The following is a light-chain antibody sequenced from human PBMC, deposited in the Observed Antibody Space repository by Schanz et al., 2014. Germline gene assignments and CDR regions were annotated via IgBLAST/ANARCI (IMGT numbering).Light chain of an antibody. CDR2: GAS. CDR3: QQYGTSPLT. Sequence: EIVMTQSPATLSVSPGERATLSCKASQSISGYDLAWYQQKPGQAPRLLIYGASSRATGIPDRFSGSGSGTDFTLTINRLEPEDFAVYYCQQYGTSPLTFGQGTKLEIK. V-gene: IGKV3-20*01. CDR1: QSISGYD. J-gene: IGKJ2*01.